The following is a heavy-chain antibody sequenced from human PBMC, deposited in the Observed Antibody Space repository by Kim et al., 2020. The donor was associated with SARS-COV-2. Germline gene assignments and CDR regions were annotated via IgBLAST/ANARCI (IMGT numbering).Heavy chain of an antibody. J-gene: IGHJ4*02. CDR1: GFTFSSYS. D-gene: IGHD4-17*01. CDR3: ARDRNGDYMGGFDY. Sequence: GGSLRLSCAASGFTFSSYSMNWVRQAPGKGLEWVSSISSSSSYIYYADSVKGRFTISRDNAKNSLYLQMNSLRAEDTAVYYCARDRNGDYMGGFDYWGQGTLVTVSS. CDR2: ISSSSSYI. V-gene: IGHV3-21*01.